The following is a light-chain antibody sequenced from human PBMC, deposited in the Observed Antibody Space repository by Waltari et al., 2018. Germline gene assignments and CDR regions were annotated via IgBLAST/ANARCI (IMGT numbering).Light chain of an antibody. CDR1: QSLVHSDGNTY. Sequence: DVVMTQSPLSLSITPGQPASISCRSSQSLVHSDGNTYLSWYQQKSGQPPRLLIYKVSNRDSGVPDRFIGSGTGTDFTLKISRVEAEDVGIYYGGQGSHWPPFTFGPGTKLDIK. V-gene: IGKV2-30*02. CDR2: KVS. J-gene: IGKJ3*01. CDR3: GQGSHWPPFT.